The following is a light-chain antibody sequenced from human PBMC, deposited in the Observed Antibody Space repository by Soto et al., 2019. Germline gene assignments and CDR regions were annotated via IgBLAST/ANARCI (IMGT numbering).Light chain of an antibody. Sequence: EILFTQSPATLSLSPGERATLSCRASQSVSKYLAWYQQKPGQPPRILIYNASNRDTGIPVRFSGSGSGTDFTLTISRLEPEDSEVYYCQQRHNWPRTFGQGTKVDIK. J-gene: IGKJ1*01. CDR3: QQRHNWPRT. CDR2: NAS. CDR1: QSVSKY. V-gene: IGKV3-11*01.